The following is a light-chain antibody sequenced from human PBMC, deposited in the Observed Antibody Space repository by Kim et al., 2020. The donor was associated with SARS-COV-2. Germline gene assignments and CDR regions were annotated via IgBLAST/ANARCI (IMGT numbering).Light chain of an antibody. V-gene: IGKV3-11*01. Sequence: SLPPVESATLSCRASQSVSTYLAWYQQKPGQAPRLLIYDASNRATGIPARFSGSGSGTDFTLTISSLEPEDFAVYYCQQRSDWVTFGQGTRLEIK. CDR3: QQRSDWVT. CDR2: DAS. J-gene: IGKJ5*01. CDR1: QSVSTY.